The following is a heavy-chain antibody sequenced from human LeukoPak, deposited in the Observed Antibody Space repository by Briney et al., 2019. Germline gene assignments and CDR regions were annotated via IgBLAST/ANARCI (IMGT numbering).Heavy chain of an antibody. CDR3: TRDVSGYDTLDY. Sequence: ASVKVSCKATGYTFTSYYMHWVRQAPGQGLEWMGIINPSVGTTNYAQKFQGRVSMTRDASTTTLYMDLSSLRSDGTAVYYCTRDVSGYDTLDYWGQGTLVTVSS. CDR2: INPSVGTT. J-gene: IGHJ4*02. D-gene: IGHD5-12*01. CDR1: GYTFTSYY. V-gene: IGHV1-46*01.